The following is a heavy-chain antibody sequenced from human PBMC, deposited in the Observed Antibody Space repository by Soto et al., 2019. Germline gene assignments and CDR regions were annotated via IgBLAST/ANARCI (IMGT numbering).Heavy chain of an antibody. Sequence: QVQLQESGPGLVKPSGTLSLTCAVSGGSISSSNWWSWVRQPPGKGLEWIGEIYHSGSTNYNPSLRSRVTISVDKAKNQFSLKLSSVTAADTAVYYCARKYNWNYIGGWFDPWGQGTLVTVSS. D-gene: IGHD1-7*01. CDR3: ARKYNWNYIGGWFDP. CDR1: GGSISSSNW. V-gene: IGHV4-4*02. J-gene: IGHJ5*02. CDR2: IYHSGST.